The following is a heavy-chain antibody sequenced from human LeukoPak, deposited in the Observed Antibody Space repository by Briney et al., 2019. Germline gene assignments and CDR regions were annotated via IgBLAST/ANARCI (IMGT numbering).Heavy chain of an antibody. CDR2: ISYDGSNK. CDR1: GFTFSSYG. Sequence: TGGSLRLSCAASGFTFSSYGMHWVRQAPGKGLEWVAVISYDGSNKYYADSVKGRFTISRDNSKNTLYLQMNSLRAEDTAVYYCAQAAADYYDSKGYLIDWGQGTLVTVSS. V-gene: IGHV3-30*18. CDR3: AQAAADYYDSKGYLID. D-gene: IGHD3-22*01. J-gene: IGHJ4*02.